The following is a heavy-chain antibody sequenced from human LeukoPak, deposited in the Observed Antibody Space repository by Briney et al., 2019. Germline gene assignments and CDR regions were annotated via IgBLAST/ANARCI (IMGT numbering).Heavy chain of an antibody. Sequence: KVXXKXXGYTFTGYYMHWVRQAPGKGLEWMGGFDPEDGETIYAQKFQGRVTMTEDTSTDTAYMELSSLRSEDTAVYYCATGGSYAGDFDYWGQGTLVTVSS. CDR3: ATGGSYAGDFDY. J-gene: IGHJ4*02. CDR2: FDPEDGET. CDR1: GYTFTGYY. V-gene: IGHV1-24*01. D-gene: IGHD1-26*01.